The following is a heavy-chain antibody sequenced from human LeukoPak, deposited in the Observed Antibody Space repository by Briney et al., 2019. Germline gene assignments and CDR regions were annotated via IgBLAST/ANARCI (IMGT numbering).Heavy chain of an antibody. Sequence: GSLRLSCAASGFTFSSYSMNWVRQAPGKGLEWVSSISSSSGYIYYADSVKGRFTISRDNAKNSLYLQMNSLRAEDTAVYYCARGDIVVVPAAIPVGWFDPWGQGTLVTVSS. J-gene: IGHJ5*02. CDR3: ARGDIVVVPAAIPVGWFDP. D-gene: IGHD2-2*02. CDR2: ISSSSGYI. V-gene: IGHV3-21*01. CDR1: GFTFSSYS.